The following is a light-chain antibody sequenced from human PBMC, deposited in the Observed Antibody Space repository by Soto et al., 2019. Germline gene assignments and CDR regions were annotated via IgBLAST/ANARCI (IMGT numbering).Light chain of an antibody. CDR3: SSYTNINTRACV. CDR2: EVT. Sequence: QSVLTQPASVSGSPGQSITISCTGTSDDIGSYNRVSWYQRHPGKAPKLIIYEVTDRPSGVSNRFSGSKSGNTASLTISGLQAEDEAEYYCSSYTNINTRACVFGTGTKVTVL. V-gene: IGLV2-14*01. CDR1: SDDIGSYNR. J-gene: IGLJ1*01.